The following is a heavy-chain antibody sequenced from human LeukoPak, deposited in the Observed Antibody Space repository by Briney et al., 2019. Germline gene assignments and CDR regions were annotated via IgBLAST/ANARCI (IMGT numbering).Heavy chain of an antibody. Sequence: SQTLSLTCTVSGGSISSGGYYWSWIRQHPGKGLEWIGYIYYSGSTYYNPSLKSRVTISVDTSKNQFSLKLSSVTAADTAVYYCARAFPLRYDSSGYYSNWFDPWGQGTLVTVSS. CDR1: GGSISSGGYY. CDR2: IYYSGST. J-gene: IGHJ5*02. D-gene: IGHD3-22*01. CDR3: ARAFPLRYDSSGYYSNWFDP. V-gene: IGHV4-30-4*08.